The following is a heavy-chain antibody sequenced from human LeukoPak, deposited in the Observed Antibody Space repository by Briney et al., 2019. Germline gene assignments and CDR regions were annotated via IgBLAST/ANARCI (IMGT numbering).Heavy chain of an antibody. Sequence: SETLSLTCAVYGGSFSGYYWSWIRQPPGKGLEWIGEINHSGSTNYNPSLKSRVTISVDTSKNQFSLKLSSVTAAYTAVYYCARGLDSSGWLDYWGQGTLVTVSS. D-gene: IGHD6-19*01. CDR1: GGSFSGYY. V-gene: IGHV4-34*01. CDR2: INHSGST. CDR3: ARGLDSSGWLDY. J-gene: IGHJ4*02.